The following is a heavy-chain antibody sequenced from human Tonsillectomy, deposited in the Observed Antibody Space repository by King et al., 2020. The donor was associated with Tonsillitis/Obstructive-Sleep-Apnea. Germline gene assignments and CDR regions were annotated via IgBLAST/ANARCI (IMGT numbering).Heavy chain of an antibody. V-gene: IGHV4-59*01. J-gene: IGHJ4*02. CDR1: GGSISGYY. CDR2: IYNSGTT. CDR3: ARVDSAYDSSFDY. Sequence: QLQESGPGLVKPSETLALTCSVSGGSISGYYWSWIRQSPGKGLEWIGYIYNSGTTNYNPSLKSRVTISVETSKNQLSLKLRSVTAADTAVYYCARVDSAYDSSFDYWGQGTRVTVSS. D-gene: IGHD5-12*01.